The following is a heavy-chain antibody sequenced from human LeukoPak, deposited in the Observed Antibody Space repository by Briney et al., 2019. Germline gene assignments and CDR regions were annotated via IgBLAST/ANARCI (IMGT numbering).Heavy chain of an antibody. CDR1: GGSFSGYY. CDR3: ARRKRSGCSSTSCLLNWFDP. J-gene: IGHJ5*02. Sequence: SETLSLTCAVSGGSFSGYYWSWIRQPPGKGQGWSGENNHSGSTNYNPSLKSRVTISVDTSKNQFSLTLSSVTAADTAVYYCARRKRSGCSSTSCLLNWFDPWGQGTLVTVSS. CDR2: NNHSGST. V-gene: IGHV4-34*01. D-gene: IGHD2-2*01.